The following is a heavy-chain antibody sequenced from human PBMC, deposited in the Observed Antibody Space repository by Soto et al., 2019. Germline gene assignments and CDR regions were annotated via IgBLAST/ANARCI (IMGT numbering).Heavy chain of an antibody. CDR2: IWYDGSNK. Sequence: VQLVESGGGLVQPGRSLRLSCAASGFTFSSYGMHWVRQAPGKGLEWVAVIWYDGSNKYYADSVKGRFTISRDNSKNTLYLQMNSLRAEDTAVYYCARDTVMTTVVTPGPFDYWGQGTLVTVSS. CDR1: GFTFSSYG. D-gene: IGHD4-17*01. CDR3: ARDTVMTTVVTPGPFDY. V-gene: IGHV3-33*08. J-gene: IGHJ4*02.